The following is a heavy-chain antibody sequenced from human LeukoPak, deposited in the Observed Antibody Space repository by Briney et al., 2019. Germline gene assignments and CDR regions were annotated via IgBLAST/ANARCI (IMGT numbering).Heavy chain of an antibody. CDR1: GFTFSTYW. J-gene: IGHJ4*02. Sequence: GGSLRLSCAASGFTFSTYWMHWVRQAPGKGLVWVSRISSDGSITSYADSVKGRFTISRDNAKNTLYLQMNSLRAEDTAVYYCARHLNYYFDYWGQGTLVTVPS. V-gene: IGHV3-74*01. CDR3: ARHLNYYFDY. CDR2: ISSDGSIT. D-gene: IGHD3-10*01.